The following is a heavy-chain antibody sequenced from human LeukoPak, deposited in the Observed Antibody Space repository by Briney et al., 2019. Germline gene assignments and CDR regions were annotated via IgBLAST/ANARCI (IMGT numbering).Heavy chain of an antibody. Sequence: PGGSLRLSCAASGFTFSSYEMNWVRQAPGKGLEWVSYISSSGSTIYYADSVKGRFTISRDNAKNSLYLQMNSLRAEDTAVYYCARDQYYYGSGSYSGYSMDVWGQGTTVTVSS. CDR3: ARDQYYYGSGSYSGYSMDV. CDR1: GFTFSSYE. V-gene: IGHV3-48*03. J-gene: IGHJ6*02. D-gene: IGHD3-10*01. CDR2: ISSSGSTI.